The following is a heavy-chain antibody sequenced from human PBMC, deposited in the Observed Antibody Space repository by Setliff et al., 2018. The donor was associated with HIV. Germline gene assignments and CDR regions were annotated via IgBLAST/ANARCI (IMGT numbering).Heavy chain of an antibody. CDR3: ARGGAVSADFDS. V-gene: IGHV4-30-4*08. D-gene: IGHD3-16*01. J-gene: IGHJ4*02. CDR1: GGSISSDDYY. CDR2: ITYSGSA. Sequence: SETLSLTCTVSGGSISSDDYYWNWIRQPPGKGLEWIGYITYSGSAYYNPSLKSRVTISVDTSKNQFSLRLNSVTAADTAVYFCARGGAVSADFDSWGQGTLVTVSS.